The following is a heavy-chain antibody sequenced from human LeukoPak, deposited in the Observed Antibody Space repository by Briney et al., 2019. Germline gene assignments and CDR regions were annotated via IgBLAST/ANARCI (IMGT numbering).Heavy chain of an antibody. CDR3: ARDGDYDILTGYYKGPEAFDI. Sequence: ASVKVSCKASGYTFTSYGISWVRQAPGQGLEWMGWISAYNGNTNYAQKLHGRVTMTTDTSTSTAYMELRSLRSDDTAVYYCARDGDYDILTGYYKGPEAFDIWGQGTMVTVSS. V-gene: IGHV1-18*01. CDR2: ISAYNGNT. J-gene: IGHJ3*02. CDR1: GYTFTSYG. D-gene: IGHD3-9*01.